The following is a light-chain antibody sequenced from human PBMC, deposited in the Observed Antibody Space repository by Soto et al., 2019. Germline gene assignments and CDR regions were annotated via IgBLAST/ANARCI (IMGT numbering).Light chain of an antibody. CDR1: QSIGSG. CDR2: KAT. V-gene: IGKV1-5*03. J-gene: IGKJ2*01. Sequence: DIPMTQSPSTLSASVGDGVTITCRASQSIGSGLDWYQQKPGKAPKLRIYKATNLQTGVPSRFSGSGSGTECSVIISCLQPVDNATYCCQQYTDFQYTCGHGTKMEI. CDR3: QQYTDFQYT.